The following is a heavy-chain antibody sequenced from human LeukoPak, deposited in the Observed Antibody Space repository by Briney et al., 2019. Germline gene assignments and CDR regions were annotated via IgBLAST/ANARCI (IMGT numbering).Heavy chain of an antibody. CDR3: AKWGDYDILTGYYDSDY. CDR2: ICGRDGGT. V-gene: IGHV3-23*01. J-gene: IGHJ4*01. D-gene: IGHD3-9*01. CDR1: GFIFSNYD. Sequence: PGGSLRLSCAASGFIFSNYDRSWVRQAPGKGLEWVSAICGRDGGTYYADSVKGRFTFSRVYPKNSLYLQMNTLRVEDTAVYYCAKWGDYDILTGYYDSDYWGHGTLVTVSS.